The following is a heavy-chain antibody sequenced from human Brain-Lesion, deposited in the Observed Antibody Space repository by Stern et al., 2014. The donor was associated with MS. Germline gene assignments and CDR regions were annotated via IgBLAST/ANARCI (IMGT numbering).Heavy chain of an antibody. V-gene: IGHV4-39*01. CDR3: AGEEDIRYCSGGSCTGNWFDP. D-gene: IGHD2-15*01. CDR1: GGSVSSTSYA. CDR2: IYYSGNT. J-gene: IGHJ5*02. Sequence: VQLVESGPGLVKPSETLSLTCTVAGGSVSSTSYAWAWIRQPPGKGLEWIGTIYYSGNTYYSPSLTSRLTLSLDTSKNQFSLQLRFVTAADTAVYYCAGEEDIRYCSGGSCTGNWFDPWGQGTLVTVSS.